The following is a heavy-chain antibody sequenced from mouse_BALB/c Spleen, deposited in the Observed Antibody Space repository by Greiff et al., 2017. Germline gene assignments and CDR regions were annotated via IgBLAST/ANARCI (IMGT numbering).Heavy chain of an antibody. V-gene: IGHV5-6-5*01. CDR3: ARAYYYGSSWETWFAY. CDR2: ISSGGST. Sequence: EVKLQESGGGLVKPGGSLKLSCAASGFTFSSYAMSWVRQTPEKRLEWVASISSGGSTYYPDSVKGRFTISRDNARNILYLQMSSLRSEDTAMYYCARAYYYGSSWETWFAYWGQGTLVTVSA. D-gene: IGHD1-1*01. J-gene: IGHJ3*01. CDR1: GFTFSSYA.